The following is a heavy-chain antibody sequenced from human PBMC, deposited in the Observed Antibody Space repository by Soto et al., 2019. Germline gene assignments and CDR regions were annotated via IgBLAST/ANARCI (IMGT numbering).Heavy chain of an antibody. CDR3: ASLSSSWYYGWDY. D-gene: IGHD6-13*01. V-gene: IGHV4-34*01. Sequence: SETLSLTCAVYGGSFIGYYWSWIRQPPGKGLEWIGEINHSGSTNYNPPLKSRVTISVDTSKNQFSLKLSSVTAADTAVYYCASLSSSWYYGWDYWGQGTLVTVSS. CDR2: INHSGST. CDR1: GGSFIGYY. J-gene: IGHJ4*02.